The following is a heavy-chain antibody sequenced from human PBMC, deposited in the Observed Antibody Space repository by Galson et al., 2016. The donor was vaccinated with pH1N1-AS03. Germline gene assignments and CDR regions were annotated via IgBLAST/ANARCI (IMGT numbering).Heavy chain of an antibody. D-gene: IGHD5-18*01. V-gene: IGHV2-5*02. J-gene: IGHJ6*02. CDR3: AHRLSRIHGLGV. Sequence: PALVKPTQTLTLTCTFSGFSLTSSGVGVGWIRQPPGKAPEWLALIYWDDVKVYSPSLKSRLTITKDTSKNLVVLIVTDVDPVDSATYYCAHRLSRIHGLGVWGHGTTVTVSS. CDR2: IYWDDVK. CDR1: GFSLTSSGVG.